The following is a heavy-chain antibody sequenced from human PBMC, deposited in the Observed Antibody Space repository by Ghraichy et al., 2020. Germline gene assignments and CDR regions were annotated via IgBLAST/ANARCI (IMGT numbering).Heavy chain of an antibody. CDR3: ARDYYDSSGPSSQTDY. D-gene: IGHD3-22*01. J-gene: IGHJ4*02. CDR2: IDWDDDK. CDR1: GFSLSTSGMC. Sequence: SGPTLVKPTQTLTLTCTFSGFSLSTSGMCVSWIRQPPGKALEWLARIDWDDDKYYSTSLKTRLTISKDTSKNQVVLTMTNMDPVDTATYYCARDYYDSSGPSSQTDYWGQGTLVTVSS. V-gene: IGHV2-70*11.